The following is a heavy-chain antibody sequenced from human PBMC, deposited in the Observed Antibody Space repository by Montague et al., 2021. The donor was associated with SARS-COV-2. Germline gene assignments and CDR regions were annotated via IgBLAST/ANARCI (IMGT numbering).Heavy chain of an antibody. V-gene: IGHV3-74*03. J-gene: IGHJ4*02. CDR1: GFTFSDSW. CDR3: ACGYSD. Sequence: SLRLSCAASGFTFSDSWMHWVRQAPGKGLVWVSGINGDGSRTVYADSVKGRFTISRDNAKNTLFLQMNILRAEDTADYYCACGYSDWGQGTLVTVSS. D-gene: IGHD1-1*01. CDR2: INGDGSRT.